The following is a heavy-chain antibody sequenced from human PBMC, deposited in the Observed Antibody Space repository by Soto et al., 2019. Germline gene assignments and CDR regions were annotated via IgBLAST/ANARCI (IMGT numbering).Heavy chain of an antibody. D-gene: IGHD2-2*02. V-gene: IGHV1-69*01. CDR3: ARAGIVVVPAAIGVDYYYGMDV. J-gene: IGHJ6*02. Sequence: QVQLVQSGAEVKKPGSSVKVSCKASGGTFSSYAISWVRQAPGQGLEWMGGIIPIFGTANYAQKFQGRVTITAHESTSTAYRELSSLRSEDTAVYYCARAGIVVVPAAIGVDYYYGMDVWGQGTTVTVSS. CDR1: GGTFSSYA. CDR2: IIPIFGTA.